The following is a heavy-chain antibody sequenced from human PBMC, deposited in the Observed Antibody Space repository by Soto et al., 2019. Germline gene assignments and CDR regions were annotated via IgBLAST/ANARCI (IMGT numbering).Heavy chain of an antibody. CDR2: IYYSGST. V-gene: IGHV4-31*03. CDR1: GGSISSGGYY. Sequence: ETLSLTCTVSGGSISSGGYYWSWIRQHPGKGLEWIGYIYYSGSTYYNPSLKSRVTISVDTSKNQFSLKLSSVTAADTAVYYCARDQPSPYGSGSSMDVWGQGTTVTVSS. D-gene: IGHD3-10*01. CDR3: ARDQPSPYGSGSSMDV. J-gene: IGHJ6*02.